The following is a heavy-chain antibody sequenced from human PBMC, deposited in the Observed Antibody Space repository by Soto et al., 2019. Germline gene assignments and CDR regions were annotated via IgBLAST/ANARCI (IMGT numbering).Heavy chain of an antibody. CDR1: GGSISSYY. CDR2: IYTSGST. V-gene: IGHV4-4*07. J-gene: IGHJ5*02. CDR3: ARDPDHGDFWRGWFDP. D-gene: IGHD3-3*01. Sequence: QVQLQESGPGLVKPSETLSLTCTVSGGSISSYYWSWIRQPAGKGLEWIGRIYTSGSTNYNPSLKSRVTMSVDTSKTQFSLKLSSVTAADTAVYYCARDPDHGDFWRGWFDPWGQGTLVTVSS.